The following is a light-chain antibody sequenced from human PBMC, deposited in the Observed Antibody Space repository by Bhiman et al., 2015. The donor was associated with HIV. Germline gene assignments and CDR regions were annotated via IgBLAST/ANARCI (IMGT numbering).Light chain of an antibody. Sequence: QSVLTQPPSVSGAPGQRVTISCTGSSSNIGAGYDVHWYQQLPGTAPKLIIYDVSNRPSGVSNRFSGSKSGNTASLTISGLQAEDEADYYCSSLTSSLTYVFGTGTNVTVL. CDR3: SSLTSSLTYV. V-gene: IGLV1-40*01. J-gene: IGLJ1*01. CDR1: SSNIGAGYD. CDR2: DVS.